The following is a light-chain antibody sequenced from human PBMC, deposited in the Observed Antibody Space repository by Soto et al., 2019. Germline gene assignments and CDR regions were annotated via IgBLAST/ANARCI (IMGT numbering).Light chain of an antibody. CDR3: CSYAGSYTFYV. V-gene: IGLV2-11*01. CDR1: SSDVGFYNY. CDR2: DVS. Sequence: QSALTQPRSVSGSPGQSVTISCTGTSSDVGFYNYVSWYQQHPGKAPKLIIYDVSKRPSGVPDRFSGSKSGNTASLTISGLQAEDEADYYCCSYAGSYTFYVFGTGTKLTVL. J-gene: IGLJ1*01.